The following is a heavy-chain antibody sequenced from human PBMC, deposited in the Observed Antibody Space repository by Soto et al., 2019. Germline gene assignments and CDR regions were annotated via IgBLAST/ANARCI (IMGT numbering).Heavy chain of an antibody. Sequence: PSETLSLTCTVSGGSISSSSYYWGWIRQPPGKGLEWIGSIYYSGSTYYNPSLKSRVTISVDTSKNQFSLKLSSVTAADTAVYYCARATGAGTEIDYWGQGTLVTVS. CDR2: IYYSGST. CDR1: GGSISSSSYY. D-gene: IGHD6-13*01. CDR3: ARATGAGTEIDY. J-gene: IGHJ4*02. V-gene: IGHV4-39*01.